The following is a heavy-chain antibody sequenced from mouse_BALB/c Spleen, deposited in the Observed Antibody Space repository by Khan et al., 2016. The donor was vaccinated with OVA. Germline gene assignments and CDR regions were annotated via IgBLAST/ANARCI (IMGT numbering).Heavy chain of an antibody. CDR3: ARTSTTTNEDYYAMDY. J-gene: IGHJ4*01. V-gene: IGHV5-6*01. D-gene: IGHD1-1*01. Sequence: EVELVESGGDLVKPGGSLKLSCAASGFTFSSYGLSWVRQTPDKRLEWVATISSGGHYNYFPDSVRGRFTIPRDNAKHSLLQQMSSLKFKATAMYYCARTSTTTNEDYYAMDYWGQGTSVTVSS. CDR1: GFTFSSYG. CDR2: ISSGGHYN.